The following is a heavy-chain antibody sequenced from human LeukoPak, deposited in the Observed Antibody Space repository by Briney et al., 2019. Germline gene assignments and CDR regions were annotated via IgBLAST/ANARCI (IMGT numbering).Heavy chain of an antibody. Sequence: GGSLRLSCVASGFTFSSNGMHWVRQAPGKGLEWVAFIRNDGSNKYYVDSVKGRFTIYRDNSKNTLYLQMNSLRAEDTAVYYCARGPRLLGYYYMDVWGKGTTVTVSS. V-gene: IGHV3-30*02. J-gene: IGHJ6*03. CDR2: IRNDGSNK. CDR3: ARGPRLLGYYYMDV. D-gene: IGHD3-16*01. CDR1: GFTFSSNG.